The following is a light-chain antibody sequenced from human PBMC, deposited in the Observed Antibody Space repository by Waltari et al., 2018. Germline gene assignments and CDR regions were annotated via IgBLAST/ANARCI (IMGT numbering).Light chain of an antibody. Sequence: QSGLAQPAPASGSPGQPLTIPCTGTSRDGGNYNLFSSNQQRPGKAPILLIYEVTKRAPGTSDRFSAAKSGNTASLSISGLQAQEDEADYYCCSYVGLGTYVFGTGTKVTV. CDR2: EVT. J-gene: IGLJ1*01. CDR1: SRDGGNYNL. CDR3: CSYVGLGTYV. V-gene: IGLV2-23*02.